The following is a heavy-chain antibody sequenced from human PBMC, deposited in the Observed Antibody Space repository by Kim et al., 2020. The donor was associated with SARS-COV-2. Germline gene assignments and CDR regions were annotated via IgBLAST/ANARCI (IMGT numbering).Heavy chain of an antibody. CDR3: ARRAYSSGWWYFDY. J-gene: IGHJ4*02. Sequence: YADSVKGRLTISRDNAKNTLYLQMNSLRAEDTAVYYCARRAYSSGWWYFDYWGQGTLVTVSS. V-gene: IGHV3-74*01. D-gene: IGHD6-19*01.